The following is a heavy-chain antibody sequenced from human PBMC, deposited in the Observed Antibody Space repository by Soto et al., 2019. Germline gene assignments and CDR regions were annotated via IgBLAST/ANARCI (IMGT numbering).Heavy chain of an antibody. CDR1: GFTFNNYA. D-gene: IGHD4-17*01. CDR3: AKGRCGDYDAFDI. CDR2: ISGSGGST. Sequence: EVQVLESGGGLVQPGGSLRLSCAASGFTFNNYAMSWVRQAPGKGLEWVSTISGSGGSTYYADSVKGRFTISRDNSKNTLYLQMNSLRAEDTAVYYCAKGRCGDYDAFDIWGQGTMVTVSS. J-gene: IGHJ3*02. V-gene: IGHV3-23*01.